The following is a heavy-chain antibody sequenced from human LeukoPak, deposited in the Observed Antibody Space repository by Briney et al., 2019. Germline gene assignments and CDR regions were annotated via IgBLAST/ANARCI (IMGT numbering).Heavy chain of an antibody. Sequence: SEILSLTCTVSGGSISSGGYYWSWIRQHPGKGLEWIGYIYYSGSTYYNPSLKSRVTISVDTSKNQFSLKLSSVTAADTAVYYCATGGYAAAGPNWFDPWGQGTLVTVSS. CDR2: IYYSGST. CDR3: ATGGYAAAGPNWFDP. CDR1: GGSISSGGYY. V-gene: IGHV4-31*03. D-gene: IGHD6-13*01. J-gene: IGHJ5*02.